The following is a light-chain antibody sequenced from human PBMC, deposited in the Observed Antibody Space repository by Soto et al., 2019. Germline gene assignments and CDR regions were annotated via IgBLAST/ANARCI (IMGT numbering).Light chain of an antibody. J-gene: IGKJ4*01. CDR3: QRYDNWPLT. CDR1: ESISGN. CDR2: HTS. V-gene: IGKV3-15*01. Sequence: EIVMTQSPATLSVSPGERATLSFRASESISGNLAWYQQKPGLSPRLLIYHTSTRATGVPARFSGSGSGTEFSLTISSLQSEDSAVYYCQRYDNWPLTFGGGTKVDIK.